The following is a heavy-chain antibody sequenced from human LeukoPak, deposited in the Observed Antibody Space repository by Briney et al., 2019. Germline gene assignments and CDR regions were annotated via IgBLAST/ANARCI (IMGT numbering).Heavy chain of an antibody. CDR2: IFYTGTT. V-gene: IGHV4-59*08. J-gene: IGHJ4*02. D-gene: IGHD2-21*02. Sequence: SETLSLTCTVSGGSVSGSYWSWIRQPPGKGLEWIGYIFYTGTTLYCPSLKSRVTMSVDTSENQFSLKLSSMTAADTAVYYCARHDVVPVIRRGFDFWGQGALVTVSS. CDR1: GGSVSGSY. CDR3: ARHDVVPVIRRGFDF.